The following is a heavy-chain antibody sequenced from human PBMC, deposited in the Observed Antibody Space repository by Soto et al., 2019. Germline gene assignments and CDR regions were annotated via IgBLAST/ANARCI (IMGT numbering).Heavy chain of an antibody. V-gene: IGHV3-7*03. CDR2: IKQDGSER. CDR3: ARGIGVDV. CDR1: GFTFSSYW. Sequence: PGGSLRLSCAASGFTFSSYWVSWVRQAPGKGLEWVANIKQDGSERYYVDSVKGRFTISRDNAKDSLYLQMNSLRAEDTAVYYCARGIGVDVWGQGTTVTVSS. D-gene: IGHD3-10*01. J-gene: IGHJ6*02.